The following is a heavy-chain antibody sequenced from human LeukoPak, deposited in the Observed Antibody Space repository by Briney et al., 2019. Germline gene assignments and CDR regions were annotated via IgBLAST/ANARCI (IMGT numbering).Heavy chain of an antibody. Sequence: GSLRLSCAASGFTFSSYGMHWVRQAPGKGLEWVAVISYDVGKKYYADSVKGRFTISRDNSKNTLYLQMNSLRAEDTAVYYCAKDDYYDTSGYRDWGQGTLVTVSS. V-gene: IGHV3-30*18. CDR1: GFTFSSYG. J-gene: IGHJ4*02. CDR3: AKDDYYDTSGYRD. CDR2: ISYDVGKK. D-gene: IGHD3-22*01.